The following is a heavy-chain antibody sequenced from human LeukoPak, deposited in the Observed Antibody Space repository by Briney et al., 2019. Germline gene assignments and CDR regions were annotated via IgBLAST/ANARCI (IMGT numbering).Heavy chain of an antibody. CDR1: GFTFSSYW. V-gene: IGHV3-7*04. CDR3: ARGGYSSGWYVLYYFDF. CDR2: IKQDGSEK. Sequence: GGSLRLSCAASGFTFSSYWMSWVRQAPGKGLEWVANIKQDGSEKYYVDSVKGRFTISRDNAKNSLYLQMKSLRAEDTAVYYCARGGYSSGWYVLYYFDFWGQGSLVTVSS. J-gene: IGHJ4*02. D-gene: IGHD6-19*01.